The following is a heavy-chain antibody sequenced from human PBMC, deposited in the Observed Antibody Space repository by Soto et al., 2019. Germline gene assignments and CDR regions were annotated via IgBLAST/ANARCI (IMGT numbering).Heavy chain of an antibody. Sequence: QVQLVQSGAAVKKPGSSVKVSCKASGGTFSSYTISWVRQAPGQGLEWMGRIIPILGIANYAQKVQGRVTITADKSTSTGYMELSSVRSEDTAVYYCARDQRQLERGWDWFDPWGQGTLVTVSS. CDR1: GGTFSSYT. D-gene: IGHD1-1*01. V-gene: IGHV1-69*08. CDR2: IIPILGIA. CDR3: ARDQRQLERGWDWFDP. J-gene: IGHJ5*02.